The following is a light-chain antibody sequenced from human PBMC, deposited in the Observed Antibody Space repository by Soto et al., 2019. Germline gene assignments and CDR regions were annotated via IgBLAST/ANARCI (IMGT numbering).Light chain of an antibody. V-gene: IGKV3-20*01. J-gene: IGKJ5*01. Sequence: EIVMTQSPATLSVSPGERATLSCRASQSVSSNLAWYQQKPGQAPRLLIYRTSNRATGIPDRFSGSGSGTDFTLTISRLEPEDFAVYYCQQYGSSPQTFGQGTRLEIK. CDR2: RTS. CDR1: QSVSSN. CDR3: QQYGSSPQT.